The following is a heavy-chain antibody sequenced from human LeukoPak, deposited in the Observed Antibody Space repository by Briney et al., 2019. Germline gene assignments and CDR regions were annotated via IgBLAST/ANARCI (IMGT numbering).Heavy chain of an antibody. D-gene: IGHD2/OR15-2a*01. V-gene: IGHV3-11*01. CDR2: INTIGTTI. J-gene: IGHJ3*01. CDR3: ARGDFGRYAFDF. Sequence: PGGSLRLSCAASGFTFSNYYMSWLRQAPGKGLEWVSYINTIGTTIYYADSLKGRFTISRDNAKNSLSLQMDSLRAEDTAVYYCARGDFGRYAFDFWGQGTMVTVSS. CDR1: GFTFSNYY.